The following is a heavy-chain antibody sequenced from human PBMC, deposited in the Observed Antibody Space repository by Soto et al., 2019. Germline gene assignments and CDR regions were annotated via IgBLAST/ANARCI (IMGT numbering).Heavy chain of an antibody. D-gene: IGHD3-16*01. V-gene: IGHV1-3*05. CDR2: INAGNGNT. J-gene: IGHJ4*02. Sequence: QVQLVQSGAEEKKPGASVKVSCKACGYTFTSYAMHWVRQAPGQRLEWMGWINAGNGNTKYSQKFQGRVTITRDTSASTAYMELSSLRSEDTAVYYCARAVGGPTSNLDYWGQGTLVTVSS. CDR3: ARAVGGPTSNLDY. CDR1: GYTFTSYA.